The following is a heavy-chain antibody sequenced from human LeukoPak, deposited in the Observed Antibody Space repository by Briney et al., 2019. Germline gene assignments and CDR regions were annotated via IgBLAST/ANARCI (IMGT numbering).Heavy chain of an antibody. D-gene: IGHD4-17*01. V-gene: IGHV1-18*01. CDR2: ITTYNGNT. J-gene: IGHJ4*02. CDR3: ARGYDYGDYVGDFDY. Sequence: ASVKVSCKASGYTFTSYGISWVRQAPGQGLEWMGWITTYNGNTNYAQKLQGRVTITTDTSTSTAYMDLRGLRSDDTAVYYCARGYDYGDYVGDFDYWGQGTLVTVSS. CDR1: GYTFTSYG.